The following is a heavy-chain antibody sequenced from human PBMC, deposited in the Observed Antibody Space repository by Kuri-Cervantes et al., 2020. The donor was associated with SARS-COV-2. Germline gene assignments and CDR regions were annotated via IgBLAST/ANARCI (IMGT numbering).Heavy chain of an antibody. Sequence: GGSLRLSCAASGFTFNTYAMSWVHQAPGKGLEWVSAISGSGGSTYYADSVKGRFTISRDNAKNSLYLQMNSLRAEDTAVYYCARDPGGYSYGYMWAFDIWGQGTMVTVSS. V-gene: IGHV3-23*01. CDR3: ARDPGGYSYGYMWAFDI. CDR1: GFTFNTYA. D-gene: IGHD5-18*01. CDR2: ISGSGGST. J-gene: IGHJ3*02.